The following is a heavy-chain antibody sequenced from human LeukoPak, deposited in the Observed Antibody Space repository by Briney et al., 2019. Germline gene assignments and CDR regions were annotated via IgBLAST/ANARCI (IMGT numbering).Heavy chain of an antibody. V-gene: IGHV4-39*01. CDR2: IYYSGST. CDR3: ARQRSGSYEGYGMDV. J-gene: IGHJ6*02. Sequence: SETLSLTCTVSGGPISSSSYYWGWIRQPPGKGLEWIGSIYYSGSTYYNPSLKSRVTISVDTSKNQFSLKLSSVTAADTAVYYCARQRSGSYEGYGMDVWGQGTTVTVSS. D-gene: IGHD3-10*01. CDR1: GGPISSSSYY.